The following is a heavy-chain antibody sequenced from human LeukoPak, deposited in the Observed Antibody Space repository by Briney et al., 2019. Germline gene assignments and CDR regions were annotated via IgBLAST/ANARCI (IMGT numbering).Heavy chain of an antibody. Sequence: GGSLRLSCAASGYTFSSYAMSWVRQAPGKGLEWVSAISGSGGSTYYADSVKGRFTISRDNSKNTLYLQMNSLRAEDTAVYYCAKAPYSGYDCFDYWGQGTLVTVSS. CDR1: GYTFSSYA. CDR3: AKAPYSGYDCFDY. J-gene: IGHJ4*02. D-gene: IGHD5-12*01. CDR2: ISGSGGST. V-gene: IGHV3-23*01.